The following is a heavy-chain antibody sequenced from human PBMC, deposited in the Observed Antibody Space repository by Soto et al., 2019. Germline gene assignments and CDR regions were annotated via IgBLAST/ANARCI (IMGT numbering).Heavy chain of an antibody. Sequence: QVQLVQSGAEVKKPGSSVKVSCKASGGTFSSYAISWVRQAPGQGLEWMGEIIPSFGTANYAQKFQGRVPITADESTSTAYMALSSLRSEDTAVYYCARDRGPSSGYYPYWFDPWGQGTLVTVSS. CDR2: IIPSFGTA. J-gene: IGHJ5*02. CDR3: ARDRGPSSGYYPYWFDP. V-gene: IGHV1-69*12. D-gene: IGHD3-22*01. CDR1: GGTFSSYA.